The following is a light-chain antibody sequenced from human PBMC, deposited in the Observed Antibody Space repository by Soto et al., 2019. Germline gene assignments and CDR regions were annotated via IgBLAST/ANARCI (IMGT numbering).Light chain of an antibody. CDR1: QSVSSSY. J-gene: IGKJ4*02. V-gene: IGKV3-20*01. CDR2: GAS. CDR3: QQYGSSPLT. Sequence: EIVLTQSPGTLSLSPGERATLSCRASQSVSSSYLAWYQQKPGQAPRLPIYGASSRATGIPDRFSGSGSGTDFTLPISRLEPEDFAVYCGQQYGSSPLTCGGGTKVEIK.